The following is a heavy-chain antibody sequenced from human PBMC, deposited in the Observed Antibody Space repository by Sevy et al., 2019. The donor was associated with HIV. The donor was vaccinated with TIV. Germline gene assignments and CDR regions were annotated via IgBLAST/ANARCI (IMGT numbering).Heavy chain of an antibody. CDR3: ARDCSSTSCLWGLDV. J-gene: IGHJ6*02. CDR1: GFTFSNYC. CDR2: IKKDGSEK. V-gene: IGHV3-7*03. D-gene: IGHD2-2*01. Sequence: GGSLRLSCAASGFTFSNYCMSWVRQAPGKGLEWVANIKKDGSEKYYVDSVKGRFTSYRDNAQNSLFLQLNRLRAEDTALYYCARDCSSTSCLWGLDVWGQGTTVTVSS.